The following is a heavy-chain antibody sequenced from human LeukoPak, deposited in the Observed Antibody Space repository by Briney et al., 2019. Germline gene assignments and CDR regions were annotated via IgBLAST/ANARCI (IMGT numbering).Heavy chain of an antibody. Sequence: ASVKVSCKASGYTFTSYDINWVRQATGQGLEWMGWMNPTSGHAGYAQSFQGRVTMTRDTSITTAYMELNSLTSDDTAVYYCARSPVGVRKKHDFWGQGTLVIVSP. CDR1: GYTFTSYD. CDR3: ARSPVGVRKKHDF. D-gene: IGHD3-10*01. V-gene: IGHV1-8*01. J-gene: IGHJ4*02. CDR2: MNPTSGHA.